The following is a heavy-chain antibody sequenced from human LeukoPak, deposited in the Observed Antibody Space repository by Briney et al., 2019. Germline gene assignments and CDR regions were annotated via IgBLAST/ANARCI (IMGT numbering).Heavy chain of an antibody. CDR3: ATDNFEF. V-gene: IGHV1-24*01. CDR2: YGPEDGET. Sequence: ASVKVSCKLSGSTLTDFSMRWVRQAPGKGLEWMGGYGPEDGETIYAQSFQGRVTMTDDSSTDTVYMDLSSLRSEDTAMYYCATDNFEFWGQGTQVTVSS. CDR1: GSTLTDFS. J-gene: IGHJ4*02.